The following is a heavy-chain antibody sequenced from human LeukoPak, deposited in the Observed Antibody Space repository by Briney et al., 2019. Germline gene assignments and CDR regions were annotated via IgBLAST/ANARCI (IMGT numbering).Heavy chain of an antibody. CDR3: ATSLAGYYDF. Sequence: GGSLRLSCAASGFTFNSYEMHWVRQAPGKGLEWVSYISSSGSTIYYADSVKGRFTISRDNAKNSLYLQMNSLRAEDTAVYYCATSLAGYYDFWGQGTLVTVSS. CDR1: GFTFNSYE. V-gene: IGHV3-48*03. D-gene: IGHD6-19*01. CDR2: ISSSGSTI. J-gene: IGHJ4*02.